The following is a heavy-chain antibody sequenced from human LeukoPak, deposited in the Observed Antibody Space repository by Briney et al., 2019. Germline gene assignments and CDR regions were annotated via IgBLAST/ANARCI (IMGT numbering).Heavy chain of an antibody. CDR1: GGSISSSSYY. V-gene: IGHV4-39*01. CDR2: IYYSGST. CDR3: ARLEDGDYESTFDY. J-gene: IGHJ4*02. D-gene: IGHD4-17*01. Sequence: SETLSLTCTASGGSISSSSYYWGWIRQPPGKGLEWIGSIYYSGSTYYNPSLKSRVTISVDTSKNQFSLKLSSVTAADTAVYYCARLEDGDYESTFDYWGQGTLVTVSS.